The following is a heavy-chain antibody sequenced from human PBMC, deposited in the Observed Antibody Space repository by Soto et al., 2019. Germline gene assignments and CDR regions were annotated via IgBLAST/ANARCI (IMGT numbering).Heavy chain of an antibody. Sequence: ASVKVSCKASGYTFTSYAMHWVRQAPGQRLGWMGWINAGNGNTKYSQKFQGRVTITRDTSASTAYMELSSLRSEDTAVYYCARFLEWFPPPKYYYGMDVWGQGTTVTVSS. CDR2: INAGNGNT. CDR3: ARFLEWFPPPKYYYGMDV. J-gene: IGHJ6*02. V-gene: IGHV1-3*01. CDR1: GYTFTSYA. D-gene: IGHD3-3*01.